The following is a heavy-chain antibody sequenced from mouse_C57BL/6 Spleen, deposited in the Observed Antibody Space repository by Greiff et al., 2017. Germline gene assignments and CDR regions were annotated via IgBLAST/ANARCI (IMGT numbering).Heavy chain of an antibody. CDR2: IHPNSGST. D-gene: IGHD1-1*01. CDR3: ARDHYYGSSSFAY. J-gene: IGHJ3*01. V-gene: IGHV1-64*01. CDR1: GYTFTSYW. Sequence: QVQLQQSGAELVKPGASVKLSCTASGYTFTSYWMHWVQQRPGQGLEWIGMIHPNSGSTNYNEKFKSKATLTVDKSSSTAYMQLSSLTSEDSAVYYCARDHYYGSSSFAYWGQGTLVTVSA.